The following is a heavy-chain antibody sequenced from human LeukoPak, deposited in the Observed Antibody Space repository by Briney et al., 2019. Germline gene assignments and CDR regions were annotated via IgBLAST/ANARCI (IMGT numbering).Heavy chain of an antibody. J-gene: IGHJ4*02. V-gene: IGHV1-8*01. D-gene: IGHD6-6*01. Sequence: ASVKVSCKASGYTFTSYDINWVRQATGQGLELMGWMNPNSGNTGYAQKFQGRVTMTRNTSISTAYMELSSLRSEDTAVYYCARGMFRLAAGPVPSYYWGQGTLVTVSS. CDR2: MNPNSGNT. CDR3: ARGMFRLAAGPVPSYY. CDR1: GYTFTSYD.